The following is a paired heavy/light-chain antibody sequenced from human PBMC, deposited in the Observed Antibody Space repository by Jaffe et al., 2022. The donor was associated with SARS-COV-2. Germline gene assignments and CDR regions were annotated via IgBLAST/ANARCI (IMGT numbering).Heavy chain of an antibody. V-gene: IGHV4-61*02. CDR3: ARRGTVAQNWYFDL. Sequence: QVQLQESGPGLVKPSQTLSLTCTVSGDSISSGSYFWTWIRQPAGKGLEWIGQISTSGSTNYNPSLTSRVTISVDKSKNHFSLKLSSVTAADTAVYYCARRGTVAQNWYFDLWGRGTLVTVSS. CDR1: GDSISSGSYF. J-gene: IGHJ2*01. CDR2: ISTSGST. D-gene: IGHD1-1*01.
Light chain of an antibody. Sequence: IVLTQSPGTLSLSPGERAALSCRASHSVSNSYLAWYQQKPGQAPRLLIHGASSRATGIPDRFSGSGSGTDFTLTISGLEPEDSAVYYCQQYTYSPSYIFGQGTKLEIK. CDR1: HSVSNSY. CDR2: GAS. CDR3: QQYTYSPSYI. V-gene: IGKV3-20*01. J-gene: IGKJ2*01.